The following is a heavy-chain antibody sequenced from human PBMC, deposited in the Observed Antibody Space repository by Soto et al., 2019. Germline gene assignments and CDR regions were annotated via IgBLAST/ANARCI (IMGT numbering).Heavy chain of an antibody. D-gene: IGHD4-17*01. J-gene: IGHJ6*02. Sequence: QVQLVQSGAEVKKPGSSVKVSCKASGGTFSSYAISWVRHAPGQGLEWMGGIIPIFGTANYAQKFQGRVTITADESTSTAYMELSSLRSEDTAVYYCARANGDYGDYYYGMDVWGQGTTVTVSS. CDR1: GGTFSSYA. CDR2: IIPIFGTA. CDR3: ARANGDYGDYYYGMDV. V-gene: IGHV1-69*01.